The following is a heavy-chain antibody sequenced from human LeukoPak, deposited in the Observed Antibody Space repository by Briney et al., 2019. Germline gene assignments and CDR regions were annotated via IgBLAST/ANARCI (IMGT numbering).Heavy chain of an antibody. Sequence: PGGSLRLSCAASGFTFSSYSMNWVRQAPGKGLEWVSSISSSSSYIYYADSVKGRFTISRDNAKNSLYLQMNSLRAEDTAVYYCARAHSSGWFFDYWGQGTLVTVSS. D-gene: IGHD6-19*01. CDR3: ARAHSSGWFFDY. V-gene: IGHV3-21*01. CDR2: ISSSSSYI. CDR1: GFTFSSYS. J-gene: IGHJ4*02.